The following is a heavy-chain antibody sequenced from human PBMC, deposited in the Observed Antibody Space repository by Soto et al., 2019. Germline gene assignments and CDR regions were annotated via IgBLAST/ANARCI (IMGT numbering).Heavy chain of an antibody. D-gene: IGHD2-8*02. CDR1: GGSISSRNDF. Sequence: QLQLQESGPGLLKPSETLSLTCTISGGSISSRNDFWGWIRQSPGKGLEWIATIHYSGNTNYYNPSLKSRITISGNSSKNQFSLKLSTVTAADTAVYFCVRRTPHTGYIWGPGTMVTVSA. V-gene: IGHV4-39*01. CDR3: VRRTPHTGYI. J-gene: IGHJ3*02. CDR2: IHYSGNTN.